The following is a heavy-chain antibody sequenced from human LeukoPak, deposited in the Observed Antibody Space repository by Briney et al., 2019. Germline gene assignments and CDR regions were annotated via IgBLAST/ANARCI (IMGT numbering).Heavy chain of an antibody. V-gene: IGHV1-2*06. CDR3: AREVIAAAGRLFDY. CDR1: GYTFTDYY. J-gene: IGHJ4*02. D-gene: IGHD6-13*01. Sequence: GASVKVSCKASGYTFTDYYMHWVRQAPGQGLEWMGRINPNSGGTNYAQKFQGRVTMTRDTSISIAYMELSSLTSDDTAVYYCAREVIAAAGRLFDYWAQGTLVTVS. CDR2: INPNSGGT.